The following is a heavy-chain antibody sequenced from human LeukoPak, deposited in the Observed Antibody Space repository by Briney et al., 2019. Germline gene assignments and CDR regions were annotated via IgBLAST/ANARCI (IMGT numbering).Heavy chain of an antibody. J-gene: IGHJ4*02. Sequence: GGSLRLSCAAFGFTFTSYWMHWVRQPPGKGLVWVSRVEHDGSRTAYADSVTGRFTISRDNARNMVYLQMNSLRAEDTAVYYCATDLGWGQGTLVTVSS. D-gene: IGHD4-17*01. CDR1: GFTFTSYW. CDR3: ATDLG. CDR2: VEHDGSRT. V-gene: IGHV3-74*01.